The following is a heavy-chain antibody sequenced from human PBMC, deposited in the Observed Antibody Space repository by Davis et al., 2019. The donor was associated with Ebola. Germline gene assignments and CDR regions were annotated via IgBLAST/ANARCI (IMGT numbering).Heavy chain of an antibody. Sequence: PGGSLRLSCAASGFTFSSYGMHWVRQASGKGLEWVGRIRSKANSYATAYAASVKGRFTISRDDSKNTAYLQMNSLKTEDTAVYYCTAAAGPFDYWGQGTLVTVSS. V-gene: IGHV3-73*01. CDR2: IRSKANSYAT. CDR1: GFTFSSYG. D-gene: IGHD6-13*01. J-gene: IGHJ4*02. CDR3: TAAAGPFDY.